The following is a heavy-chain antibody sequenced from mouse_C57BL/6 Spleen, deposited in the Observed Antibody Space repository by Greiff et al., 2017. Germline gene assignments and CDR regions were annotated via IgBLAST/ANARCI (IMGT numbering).Heavy chain of an antibody. V-gene: IGHV1-22*01. CDR2: INPNNGGT. CDR3: ALYGNYPFYAMDY. CDR1: GYTFTDYN. D-gene: IGHD2-1*01. Sequence: VQLQQSGPELVKPGASVKMSCKASGYTFTDYNMHWVKQSHGKSLEWIGYINPNNGGTSYNQKFKGKATLTVNKSSSTAYMELRSLTSEDSAVYYCALYGNYPFYAMDYWGQGTSVTVSS. J-gene: IGHJ4*01.